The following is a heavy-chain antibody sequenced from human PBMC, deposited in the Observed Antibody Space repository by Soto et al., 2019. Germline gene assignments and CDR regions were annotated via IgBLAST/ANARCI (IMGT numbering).Heavy chain of an antibody. Sequence: SETLSVTCTVSGGSISSYYWSWIRQPPGKGLEWIGYIYYSGSTNYNPSLKSRVTISVDTSKNQFSLKLSSVTAADTAVYYCARVRLWEPFDYWGQGTLVTVSS. CDR2: IYYSGST. CDR3: ARVRLWEPFDY. J-gene: IGHJ4*02. D-gene: IGHD1-26*01. V-gene: IGHV4-59*08. CDR1: GGSISSYY.